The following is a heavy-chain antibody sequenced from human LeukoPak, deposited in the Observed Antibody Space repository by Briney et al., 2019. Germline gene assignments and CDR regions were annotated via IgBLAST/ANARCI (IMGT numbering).Heavy chain of an antibody. D-gene: IGHD1-26*01. Sequence: GGSLRLSCAASGVTFSSYGMRWVRQAPGKGLEWVAVIWYDGSNKYYADSVKGRFTISRDNSKNTLYLQMNSLRAEDTAVYYCARERSGSCSAYYYYYGMDVWGQGTTVTVSS. CDR1: GVTFSSYG. J-gene: IGHJ6*02. CDR2: IWYDGSNK. V-gene: IGHV3-33*01. CDR3: ARERSGSCSAYYYYYGMDV.